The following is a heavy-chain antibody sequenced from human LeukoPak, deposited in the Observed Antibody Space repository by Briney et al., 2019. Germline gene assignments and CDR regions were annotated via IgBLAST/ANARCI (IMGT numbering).Heavy chain of an antibody. V-gene: IGHV3-21*01. D-gene: IGHD1-26*01. CDR3: ARAQVGYNWFDP. Sequence: GGSLRLSCAASGFAVSDYTMNWVRQAPGKGLEWISSISRSQTYIYYADSVKGRFAISKDNAENSLYLQMNSLRAEDTAVYYCARAQVGYNWFDPWGQETLVSVSS. J-gene: IGHJ5*02. CDR2: ISRSQTYI. CDR1: GFAVSDYT.